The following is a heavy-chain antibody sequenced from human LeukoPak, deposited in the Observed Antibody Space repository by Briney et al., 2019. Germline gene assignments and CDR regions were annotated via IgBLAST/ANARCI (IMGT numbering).Heavy chain of an antibody. CDR3: ARYGDSSVYYSADAFDI. J-gene: IGHJ3*02. D-gene: IGHD3-22*01. Sequence: GGSLRLSCAASGFIFSTYSMNWVRQAPGKGLEWVSSISSSSSYIYYADSVKGRFTISRDNAKNSLYLQMNSLRAEDTAVYYCARYGDSSVYYSADAFDIWGQGTMVTVSS. V-gene: IGHV3-21*01. CDR2: ISSSSSYI. CDR1: GFIFSTYS.